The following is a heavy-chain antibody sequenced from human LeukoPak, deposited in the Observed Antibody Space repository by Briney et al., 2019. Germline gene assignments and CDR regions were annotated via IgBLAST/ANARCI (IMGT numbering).Heavy chain of an antibody. V-gene: IGHV1-2*02. CDR2: INPNSGGT. CDR3: ATYDQWLPHGFDP. CDR1: GYTLTGYY. D-gene: IGHD6-19*01. Sequence: ASVKVSCKTSGYTLTGYYMRWVRQAPGQGLEWMAWINPNSGGTNYAQKFQGRVTMTRDTSISTAYMELSRLRSDDTAVYYCATYDQWLPHGFDPWGQGTLVTVSS. J-gene: IGHJ5*02.